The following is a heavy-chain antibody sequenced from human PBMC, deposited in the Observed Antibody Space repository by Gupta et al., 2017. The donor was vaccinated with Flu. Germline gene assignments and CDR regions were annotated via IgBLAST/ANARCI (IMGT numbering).Heavy chain of an antibody. D-gene: IGHD5-18*01. Sequence: EVQLLESGGGLVQPGGSLRLSCAASGFTFSSYAMSWVRQAPGKGLEWVSAISGSGGSTYYADSVKGRFTISRDNSKNTLYLQMNSLRAEDTAVYYCAKDLRGGYRVWEERSDTAPPGDYWGQGTLVTVSS. J-gene: IGHJ4*02. CDR1: GFTFSSYA. CDR2: ISGSGGST. CDR3: AKDLRGGYRVWEERSDTAPPGDY. V-gene: IGHV3-23*01.